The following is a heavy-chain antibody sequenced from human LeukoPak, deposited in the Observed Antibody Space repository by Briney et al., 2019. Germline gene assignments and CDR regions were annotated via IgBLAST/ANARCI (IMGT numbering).Heavy chain of an antibody. CDR3: ARVYGDYVRSDYYYYYMDV. Sequence: PSETLSLTCTVSGGSMNSYYWSWIRQPPGKGLEWIGYIYYSGSTNYNPSLKSRVTISVDTSKNQFSLKLSSVTAADTAVYYCARVYGDYVRSDYYYYYMDVWGKGTTVTVSS. CDR2: IYYSGST. V-gene: IGHV4-59*12. J-gene: IGHJ6*03. D-gene: IGHD4-17*01. CDR1: GGSMNSYY.